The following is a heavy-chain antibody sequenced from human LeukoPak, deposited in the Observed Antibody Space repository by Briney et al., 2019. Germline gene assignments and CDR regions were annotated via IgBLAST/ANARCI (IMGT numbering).Heavy chain of an antibody. Sequence: PSETLSLTCTVSGGSISSYYWSWIRQPAGKGLEWIGRIYTSGSTNYNPSLKSRVTMSVDTSKNQFSLKLSSVTAADTAVYYCARGYDFWSGYYTPASYYYYGMDVWGQGTTVTVSS. CDR2: IYTSGST. CDR1: GGSISSYY. V-gene: IGHV4-4*07. D-gene: IGHD3-3*01. CDR3: ARGYDFWSGYYTPASYYYYGMDV. J-gene: IGHJ6*02.